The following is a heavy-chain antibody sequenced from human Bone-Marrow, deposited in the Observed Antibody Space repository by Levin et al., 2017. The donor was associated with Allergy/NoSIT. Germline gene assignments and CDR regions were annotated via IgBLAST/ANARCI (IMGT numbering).Heavy chain of an antibody. V-gene: IGHV3-9*02. CDR3: TKDLVPGGRDY. D-gene: IGHD2-2*01. CDR2: ISWNSDRI. J-gene: IGHJ4*02. Sequence: GGSLRLSCAASGFTSNDHAMHWVRLAPGRGLEWVSAISWNSDRIGYADSVKGRFTISRDNAKNSLYLQMNSLRDEDTALYYCTKDLVPGGRDYWGQGTLVTVSS. CDR1: GFTSNDHA.